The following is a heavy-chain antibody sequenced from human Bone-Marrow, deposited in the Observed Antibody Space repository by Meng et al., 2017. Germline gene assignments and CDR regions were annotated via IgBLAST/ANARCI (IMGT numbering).Heavy chain of an antibody. CDR1: GFTFSNAW. J-gene: IGHJ6*02. V-gene: IGHV3-11*04. D-gene: IGHD5-18*01. Sequence: GESLKISCAASGFTFSNAWMSWVRQAPGKGLEWVSYISSSGSTIYYADSVKGRFTISRDNAKNSLYLQMNSLRAEDTAVYYCARESGAAYSYGTLYYYYYGMDVWGQGTTVTVSS. CDR3: ARESGAAYSYGTLYYYYYGMDV. CDR2: ISSSGSTI.